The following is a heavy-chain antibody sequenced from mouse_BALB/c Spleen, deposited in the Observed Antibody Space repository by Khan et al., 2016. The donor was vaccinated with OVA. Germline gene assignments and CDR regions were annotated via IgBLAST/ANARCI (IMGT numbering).Heavy chain of an antibody. D-gene: IGHD2-1*01. J-gene: IGHJ3*01. V-gene: IGHV9-3-1*01. Sequence: QIQLVQSGPELKKPGETVKISCKASGYTLTNYGMNWVKQAPGKGLKWMGWINTYTGEATYADDFKGRFAFSLETSASTAYLQINNLKNEDTATYFCSGSNGNYWFAYWGQGTLVTVSA. CDR3: SGSNGNYWFAY. CDR1: GYTLTNYG. CDR2: INTYTGEA.